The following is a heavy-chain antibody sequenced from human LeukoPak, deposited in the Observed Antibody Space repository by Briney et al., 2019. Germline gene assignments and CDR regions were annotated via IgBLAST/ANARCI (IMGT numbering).Heavy chain of an antibody. CDR2: ISSSSSYI. J-gene: IGHJ4*02. CDR1: GFTFSSYS. D-gene: IGHD6-13*01. Sequence: PGGSLRLSCAASGFTFSSYSMNWVRPAPGKGLEWVSSISSSSSYIYYADSVKGRFTISRDNAKNSLYLQMNSLRAEDTAVYYCARYLSAAGTGVDYWGQGTLVTVSS. CDR3: ARYLSAAGTGVDY. V-gene: IGHV3-21*01.